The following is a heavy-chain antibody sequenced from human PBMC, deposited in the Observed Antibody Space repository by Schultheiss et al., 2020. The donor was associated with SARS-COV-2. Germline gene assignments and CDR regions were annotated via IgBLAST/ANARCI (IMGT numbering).Heavy chain of an antibody. V-gene: IGHV4-31*03. J-gene: IGHJ3*02. D-gene: IGHD6-13*01. CDR1: GGSISSGGYY. Sequence: SETLSLTCTVSGGSISSGGYYWSWIRQSAGKGLEWIGYIYYSGSTYYNSSLKSRVTISVDTSKNQFSLKLSSVTAADTAVYYCARWVTAAGSTGDAFDIWGQGTMVTVSS. CDR2: IYYSGST. CDR3: ARWVTAAGSTGDAFDI.